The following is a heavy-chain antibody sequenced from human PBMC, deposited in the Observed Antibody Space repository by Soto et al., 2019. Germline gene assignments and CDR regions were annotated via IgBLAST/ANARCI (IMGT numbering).Heavy chain of an antibody. V-gene: IGHV4-4*02. CDR1: GGSFTSNNW. D-gene: IGHD1-7*01. CDR2: IYRTGST. Sequence: PSAPLSLTCAFSGGSFTSNNWWTWVRQPPGQGLEWIGEIYRTGSTNYNPSLKSRVTISLDKSENQFSLKVTSLTAADTAVYYCASRDPGTSVDYWGQGTWATVS. CDR3: ASRDPGTSVDY. J-gene: IGHJ4*02.